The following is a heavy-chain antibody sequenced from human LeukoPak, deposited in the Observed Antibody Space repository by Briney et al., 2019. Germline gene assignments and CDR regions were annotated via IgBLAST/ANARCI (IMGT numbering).Heavy chain of an antibody. CDR3: ARDVWQQLAT. J-gene: IGHJ4*02. Sequence: SVKVSCKASGGTFSSYAISWVQQAPGQGLEWMGGIIPIFGTANYAQKFQGRVTITADESTSTAYMELSSLRSEDTAVYYCARDVWQQLATWGQGTLVTVSS. D-gene: IGHD6-13*01. CDR2: IIPIFGTA. CDR1: GGTFSSYA. V-gene: IGHV1-69*13.